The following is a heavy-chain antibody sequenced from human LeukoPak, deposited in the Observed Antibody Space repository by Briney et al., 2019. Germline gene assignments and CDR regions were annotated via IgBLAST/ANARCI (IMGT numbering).Heavy chain of an antibody. CDR3: ANGGTTYYFDY. J-gene: IGHJ4*02. CDR2: IRNDGSII. D-gene: IGHD1-7*01. CDR1: GFTFSSYG. Sequence: PGGSLRLSCAASGFTFSSYGMHWVRQARGKGLEWVAFIRNDGSIIYNADSVKGRFTISRDDSKNTLYLQMNSLRAEDTAVYYCANGGTTYYFDYWGQGTLVTVSS. V-gene: IGHV3-30*02.